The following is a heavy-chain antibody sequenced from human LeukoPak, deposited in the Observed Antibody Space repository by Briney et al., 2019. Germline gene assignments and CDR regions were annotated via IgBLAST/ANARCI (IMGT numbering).Heavy chain of an antibody. D-gene: IGHD3-22*01. CDR1: GYTFTSYA. CDR3: ARGASSGYIADAFDI. J-gene: IGHJ3*02. V-gene: IGHV7-4-1*02. Sequence: ASVRVSCKASGYTFTSYAMNWVRQAPGQGLEWMGWINTNTGNPTYAQGFTGRFVFSLDTSVSTAYLQISSLKAEDTAVYYCARGASSGYIADAFDIWGQGTMVTVSS. CDR2: INTNTGNP.